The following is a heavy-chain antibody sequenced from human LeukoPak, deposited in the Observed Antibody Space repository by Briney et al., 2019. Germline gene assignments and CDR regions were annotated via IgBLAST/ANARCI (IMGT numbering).Heavy chain of an antibody. D-gene: IGHD3-22*01. Sequence: PSETLSLTCTVSGGSISSSSYYWGWIRQPPGKGLEWIGSIYYSGSTYYNPSLKSRVTISVDTSKNQFSLKLSSVTAADTAVYYCARHTYDSSGYYYLAYYFDYWGQGTLVTVS. CDR3: ARHTYDSSGYYYLAYYFDY. J-gene: IGHJ4*02. CDR2: IYYSGST. V-gene: IGHV4-39*01. CDR1: GGSISSSSYY.